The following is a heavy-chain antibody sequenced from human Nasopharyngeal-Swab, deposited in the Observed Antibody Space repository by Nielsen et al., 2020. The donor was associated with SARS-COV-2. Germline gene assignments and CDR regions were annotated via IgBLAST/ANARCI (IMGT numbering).Heavy chain of an antibody. CDR2: ISSSSSTI. V-gene: IGHV3-48*04. D-gene: IGHD6-13*01. Sequence: WVRQPPGKGLEWVSYISSSSSTIYYADSVKGRFTISRDNAKNSLYLQMNSLRAEDTAVYYCAKDPGIAAAGAFWYFDYWGQGTLVTVSS. J-gene: IGHJ4*02. CDR3: AKDPGIAAAGAFWYFDY.